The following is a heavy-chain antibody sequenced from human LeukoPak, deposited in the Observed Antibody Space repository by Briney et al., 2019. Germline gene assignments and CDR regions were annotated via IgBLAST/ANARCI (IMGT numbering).Heavy chain of an antibody. Sequence: GGSLRLSCAASGFTFSSYSMNWVRQAPGKGLEWVSSISSSSSYIYYADSAKGRFTISRDNAKNSLYLQMNSLRAEDTAVYYCARGSTTKFHYWGQGTLVTVSS. CDR2: ISSSSSYI. J-gene: IGHJ4*02. CDR1: GFTFSSYS. D-gene: IGHD5/OR15-5a*01. V-gene: IGHV3-21*01. CDR3: ARGSTTKFHY.